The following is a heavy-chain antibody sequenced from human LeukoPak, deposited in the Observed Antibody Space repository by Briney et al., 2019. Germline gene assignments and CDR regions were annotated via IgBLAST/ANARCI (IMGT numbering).Heavy chain of an antibody. Sequence: GGSLRLSCAASGFTFSNYAMSRVRQAPGKGLEWVSAISGSGGSTYYADSVVKGRFTISRDNSKNTLYLQMNSLRAEDTAVYYCAKCYYDSSTSGTDWWGQGTLVTVSS. J-gene: IGHJ4*02. CDR2: ISGSGGST. CDR1: GFTFSNYA. D-gene: IGHD3-22*01. CDR3: AKCYYDSSTSGTDW. V-gene: IGHV3-23*01.